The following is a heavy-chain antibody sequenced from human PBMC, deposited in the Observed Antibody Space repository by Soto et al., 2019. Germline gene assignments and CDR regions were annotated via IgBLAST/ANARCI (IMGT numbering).Heavy chain of an antibody. CDR1: GGSFSGYY. CDR2: INHSGST. Sequence: PSETLSLTCAVYGGSFSGYYWSWIRQPPGKGLEWIGEINHSGSTQYNPSLKSRVTISVDTSRNQFSLNLSSVAAADTAVYYCARHKWLAFCDYWGQGALVTVSS. D-gene: IGHD6-19*01. CDR3: ARHKWLAFCDY. J-gene: IGHJ4*02. V-gene: IGHV4-34*01.